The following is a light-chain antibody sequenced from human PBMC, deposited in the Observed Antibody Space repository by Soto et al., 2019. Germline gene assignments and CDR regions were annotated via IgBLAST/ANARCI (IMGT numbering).Light chain of an antibody. CDR3: QSYDSTLSARYV. CDR1: SSHNGAGYD. CDR2: SNT. V-gene: IGLV1-40*01. Sequence: QSDFTQWPSVSEASEQRVQIYCTGSSSHNGAGYDVHWYQQRPGTAPNLLIFSNTNRPSGVPDRFSGSKSGTSASLAITGLQAADEGDYYCQSYDSTLSARYVFGTGTKVTVL. J-gene: IGLJ1*01.